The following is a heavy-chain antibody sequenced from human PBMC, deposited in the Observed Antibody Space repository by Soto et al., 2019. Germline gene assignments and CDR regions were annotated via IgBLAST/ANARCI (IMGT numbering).Heavy chain of an antibody. D-gene: IGHD3-10*01. CDR3: ARGRGYYSDPYNWFDP. V-gene: IGHV4-34*01. J-gene: IGHJ5*02. Sequence: PSETLSLTCAVYGGSFSGYYWSWIRQPPGKGLEWIGEINHSGSTNYNPSLKSRVTISVDTSKNQFSLKLSSVTAADTAVYYCARGRGYYSDPYNWFDPWGQGTLVTVSS. CDR1: GGSFSGYY. CDR2: INHSGST.